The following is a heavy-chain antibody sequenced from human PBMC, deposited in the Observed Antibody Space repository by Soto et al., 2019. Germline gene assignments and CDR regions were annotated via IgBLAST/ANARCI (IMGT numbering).Heavy chain of an antibody. V-gene: IGHV3-21*01. CDR1: GFTFSSYS. J-gene: IGHJ4*02. CDR2: ISSSSSYI. Sequence: GGSLRLSCAASGFTFSSYSMNWVRQAPGKGLEWVSSISSSSSYIYYADSVKGRFTISRDNAKNSLYLQMNSLRAEDTAVYYCARDCWTFCGSYVDWGQGTLVTVSS. CDR3: ARDCWTFCGSYVD. D-gene: IGHD3-16*01.